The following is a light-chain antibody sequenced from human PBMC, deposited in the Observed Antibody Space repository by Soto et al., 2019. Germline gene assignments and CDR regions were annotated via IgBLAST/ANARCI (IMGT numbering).Light chain of an antibody. J-gene: IGKJ2*01. Sequence: EIVLTQSPATLSLSPGERATLSCRASESVSSTSLTWLQHRPGQAPRLLIYDVSTRAPGIPARFSGSGSGTDFPLTISNLEPEDFAVYYCHQRSRWPRTFGQGTKLDMK. CDR1: ESVSSTS. V-gene: IGKV3-11*01. CDR2: DVS. CDR3: HQRSRWPRT.